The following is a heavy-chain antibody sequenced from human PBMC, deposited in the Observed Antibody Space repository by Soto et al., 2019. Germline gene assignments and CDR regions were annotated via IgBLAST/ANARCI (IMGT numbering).Heavy chain of an antibody. J-gene: IGHJ5*02. Sequence: VGSLRLSCAASGFTFSSYAMHWVRQAPGKGLEWVAVISYDGSNKYYADSVKGRFTISRDNSKNTLYLQMNSLRAEDTAVCYCAREGYCSSTSCYPDNWFDPWGQGTLVTVSS. CDR2: ISYDGSNK. D-gene: IGHD2-2*01. CDR3: AREGYCSSTSCYPDNWFDP. V-gene: IGHV3-30-3*01. CDR1: GFTFSSYA.